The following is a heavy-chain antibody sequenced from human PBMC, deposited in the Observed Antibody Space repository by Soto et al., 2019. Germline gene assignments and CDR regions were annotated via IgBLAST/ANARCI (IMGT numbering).Heavy chain of an antibody. CDR2: ISGSGGST. Sequence: GGSLRLSCAASGFTFSSYAMSWVRQAPGKGLEWVSAISGSGGSTYYADSVKGRFTISRDNSKNTLYLQMNSLRAEDTAVYYCAKANVLRYFDEYYFDYWGQGTLVTVSS. CDR1: GFTFSSYA. D-gene: IGHD3-9*01. CDR3: AKANVLRYFDEYYFDY. J-gene: IGHJ4*02. V-gene: IGHV3-23*01.